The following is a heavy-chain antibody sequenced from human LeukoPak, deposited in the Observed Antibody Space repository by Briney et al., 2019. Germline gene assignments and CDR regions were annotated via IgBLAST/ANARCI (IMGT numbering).Heavy chain of an antibody. Sequence: SETLSLTCTVSGGSISSYYWSWIRQPPGKGLEWIGYIYYSGSTNYNPSLKSRVTISVDTSKNQFSLKLSSVTAADTAVYYCARQPPTTSYYDILTGYMRTGPIDYWGQGTLVTVSS. CDR2: IYYSGST. V-gene: IGHV4-59*08. CDR1: GGSISSYY. CDR3: ARQPPTTSYYDILTGYMRTGPIDY. J-gene: IGHJ4*02. D-gene: IGHD3-9*01.